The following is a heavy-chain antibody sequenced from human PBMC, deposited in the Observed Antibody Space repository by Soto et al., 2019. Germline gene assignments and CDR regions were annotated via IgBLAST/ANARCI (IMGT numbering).Heavy chain of an antibody. D-gene: IGHD2-2*01. CDR2: INPSGGST. CDR3: ARDPGITWFRTSFKPGYNMDV. V-gene: IGHV1-46*01. J-gene: IGHJ6*02. Sequence: ASVKVSCKASGYIFTRYYMHWVRQAPGQGLEWMGIINPSGGSTTYAQKFQGRVIMTRDTSTSTVYMELSSLRSEDTAVYYCARDPGITWFRTSFKPGYNMDVWGQGTTVTGLL. CDR1: GYIFTRYY.